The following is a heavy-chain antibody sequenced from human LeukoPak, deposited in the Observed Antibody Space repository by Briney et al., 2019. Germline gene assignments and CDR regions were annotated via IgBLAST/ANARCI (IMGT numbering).Heavy chain of an antibody. D-gene: IGHD6-13*01. CDR3: ARSGWGSSRYDS. V-gene: IGHV1-46*01. J-gene: IGHJ4*02. Sequence: ASVKASCKAPGYTFTSYYMHWVRQAPGQGLEWMGVINPSGGSTIYAQKFQGRVTLTRDMSTRTVDMELSSLRYEDTAVYYCARSGWGSSRYDSWGQGTLVTVSS. CDR2: INPSGGST. CDR1: GYTFTSYY.